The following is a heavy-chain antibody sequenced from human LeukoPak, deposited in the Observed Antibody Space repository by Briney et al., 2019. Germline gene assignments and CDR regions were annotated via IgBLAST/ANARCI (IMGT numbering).Heavy chain of an antibody. CDR1: ESTFSKFW. J-gene: IGHJ6*02. CDR2: INRDGSTT. Sequence: AGSLRLSCAASESTFSKFWMHWVRQAPGQGLVWVSGINRDGSTTTYADSVKGRFTVSRDNAKNTLYLQMNSLRAEDTAVYYCARGNYYGMDVWGQGTTVTVSS. CDR3: ARGNYYGMDV. D-gene: IGHD2/OR15-2a*01. V-gene: IGHV3-74*03.